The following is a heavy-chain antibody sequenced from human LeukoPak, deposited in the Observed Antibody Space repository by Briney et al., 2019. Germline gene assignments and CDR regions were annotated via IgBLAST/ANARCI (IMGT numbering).Heavy chain of an antibody. D-gene: IGHD1-26*01. V-gene: IGHV3-53*01. J-gene: IGHJ4*02. Sequence: GGSLRLSCAAPGFTVSGNYMSWVRQAPGKGLEWVSTIYSAGSGGNTYYTDSVKGRFTISRDNSKNTLYLQMNTLRAEDTAVYYCAREMGGAQHCFDSWGQGTLVTVSS. CDR2: IYSAGSGGNT. CDR1: GFTVSGNY. CDR3: AREMGGAQHCFDS.